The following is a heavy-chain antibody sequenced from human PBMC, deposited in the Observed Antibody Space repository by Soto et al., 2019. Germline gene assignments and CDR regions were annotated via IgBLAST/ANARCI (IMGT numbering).Heavy chain of an antibody. CDR1: GFTFSNYA. CDR3: AKDSLYCSGGSCYPNYYYYYYMDV. CDR2: ISGSGDSK. Sequence: PGGSLRLSCAASGFTFSNYAMSWVRQAPGKGLEWVSAISGSGDSKYYAESVKGRFTISRDNSKNTLYLQMNSLRAEDTAVYYCAKDSLYCSGGSCYPNYYYYYYMDVWGKGTTVTVS. D-gene: IGHD2-15*01. V-gene: IGHV3-23*01. J-gene: IGHJ6*03.